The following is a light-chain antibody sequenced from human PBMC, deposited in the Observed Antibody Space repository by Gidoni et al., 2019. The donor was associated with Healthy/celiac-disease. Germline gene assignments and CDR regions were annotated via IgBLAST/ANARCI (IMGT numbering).Light chain of an antibody. J-gene: IGKJ2*01. Sequence: DLQLTQSPSFLSASVGDRVTITCRASQGISSYLAWYQQKPGKAPKLLIYAASTLQSGVPSRFSGSGSGTEFTLTISSLQPEDVATYYCQQHNSDPQTFXQXTKLEIK. CDR1: QGISSY. CDR2: AAS. CDR3: QQHNSDPQT. V-gene: IGKV1-9*01.